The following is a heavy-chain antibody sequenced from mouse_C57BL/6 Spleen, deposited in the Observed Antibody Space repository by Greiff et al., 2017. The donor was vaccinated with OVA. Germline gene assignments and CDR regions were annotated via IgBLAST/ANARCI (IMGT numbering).Heavy chain of an antibody. Sequence: QCHLHQPGSELVKPGASVKMSCKASGYTFTSYWITWVKQRPGQGLEWIGDIYPGSGSTNYNEKFKSKATLTVDTSSSTAYMQLSSLTSEDSAVYYCARRNWENFDYWGQGTTLTVSS. V-gene: IGHV1-55*01. CDR1: GYTFTSYW. D-gene: IGHD4-1*01. J-gene: IGHJ2*01. CDR3: ARRNWENFDY. CDR2: IYPGSGST.